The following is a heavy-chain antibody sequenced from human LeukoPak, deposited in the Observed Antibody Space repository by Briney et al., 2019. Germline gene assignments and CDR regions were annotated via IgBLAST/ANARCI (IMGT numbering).Heavy chain of an antibody. D-gene: IGHD6-13*01. J-gene: IGHJ4*02. CDR2: IIPIFGTA. CDR1: GYTFTSYY. V-gene: IGHV1-69*13. CDR3: ARDSLTAAGTGTTYYFDY. Sequence: SVKVSCKASGYTFTSYYMHWVRQAPGQGLEWMGGIIPIFGTANYAQKFQGRVTITADESTSTAYMELSSLRSEDTAVYYCARDSLTAAGTGTTYYFDYWGQGTLVTVSS.